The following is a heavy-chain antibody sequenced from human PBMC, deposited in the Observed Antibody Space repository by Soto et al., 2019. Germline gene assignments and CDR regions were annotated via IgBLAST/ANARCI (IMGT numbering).Heavy chain of an antibody. CDR1: GFTFSSYG. CDR3: AKEGGTYYDFWSGPSRKSNWFDP. Sequence: PGGSLRLSCAASGFTFSSYGMHWVRQAPGKGLEWVAVISYDGSNKYYADSVKGRFTISRDNSKNTLYLQMNSLRAEDTAVYYCAKEGGTYYDFWSGPSRKSNWFDPWGQGTLVTSPQ. V-gene: IGHV3-30*18. J-gene: IGHJ5*02. D-gene: IGHD3-3*01. CDR2: ISYDGSNK.